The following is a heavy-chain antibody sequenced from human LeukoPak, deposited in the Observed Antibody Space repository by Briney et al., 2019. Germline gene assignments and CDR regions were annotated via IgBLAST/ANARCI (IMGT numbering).Heavy chain of an antibody. J-gene: IGHJ4*02. CDR1: GFTFSSYG. Sequence: GGSLRLSCAASGFTFSSYGMHWVRQAPGKGLEWVAVIWYGGSNKYYADSVKGRFTISRDNSKNTLYLQMNSLRAEDTAVYYCARGGRGYSCGNDYWGRGTRVTVSS. D-gene: IGHD5-18*01. CDR2: IWYGGSNK. V-gene: IGHV3-33*01. CDR3: ARGGRGYSCGNDY.